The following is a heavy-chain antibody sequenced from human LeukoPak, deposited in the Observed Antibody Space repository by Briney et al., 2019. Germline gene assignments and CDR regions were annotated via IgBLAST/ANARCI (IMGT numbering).Heavy chain of an antibody. CDR3: ASGVSFDY. D-gene: IGHD3-10*01. Sequence: PGGSLRLSCAASGFTFSSYSMNWVRQAPGKRLEWVSYISSSSSTIYYADSVKGRFTISRDNAKNSLYLQMNSLRAEDTAVYYCASGVSFDYWGQGALVTVSS. J-gene: IGHJ4*02. CDR2: ISSSSSTI. CDR1: GFTFSSYS. V-gene: IGHV3-48*01.